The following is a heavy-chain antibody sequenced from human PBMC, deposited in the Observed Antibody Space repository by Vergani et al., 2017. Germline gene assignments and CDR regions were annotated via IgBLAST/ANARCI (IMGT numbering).Heavy chain of an antibody. V-gene: IGHV3-21*01. J-gene: IGHJ6*02. CDR1: GFTFSSYS. D-gene: IGHD3-22*01. Sequence: EVQLLESGGGLVQPGGSLRLSCAASGFTFSSYSMNWVRQAPGKGLEWVSSISSSSSYIYYADSVKGRFTISRDNAKNSLYLQMNSLRAEDTAVYYCARGGDSSGYSGPHYYYGMDVWGQGTTVTVSS. CDR2: ISSSSSYI. CDR3: ARGGDSSGYSGPHYYYGMDV.